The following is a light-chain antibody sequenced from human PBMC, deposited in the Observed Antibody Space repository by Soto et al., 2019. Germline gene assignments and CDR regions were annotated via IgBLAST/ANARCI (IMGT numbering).Light chain of an antibody. CDR1: SSDIGGYNY. CDR3: SSYTSTSTLDV. V-gene: IGLV2-14*01. Sequence: QPASVSGSPGQWITISCTGTSSDIGGYNYVSWYQQYPGKAPKVIIYEVSSRPSGVSDRFSGSKSGNTASLTISGLQAEDEADYYCSSYTSTSTLDVFGTGTKLTVL. CDR2: EVS. J-gene: IGLJ1*01.